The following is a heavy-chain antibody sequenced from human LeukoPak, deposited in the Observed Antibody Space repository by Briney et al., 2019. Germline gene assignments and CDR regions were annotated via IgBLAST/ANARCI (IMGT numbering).Heavy chain of an antibody. J-gene: IGHJ2*01. Sequence: GGSLRLSCGASGFTFSSYEMNWVRQAPGKGLEWVSYISNSGSTIYYADSVRGRFTISRDNAKNSLYVQTNSLRAEDTAVYFCARGGRYTGTYVNRYFDLWGRGTLVTVSS. CDR3: ARGGRYTGTYVNRYFDL. CDR2: ISNSGSTI. V-gene: IGHV3-48*03. D-gene: IGHD1-26*01. CDR1: GFTFSSYE.